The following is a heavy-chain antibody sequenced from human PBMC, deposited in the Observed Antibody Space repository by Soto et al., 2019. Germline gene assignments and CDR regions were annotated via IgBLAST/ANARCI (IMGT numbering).Heavy chain of an antibody. D-gene: IGHD3-9*01. CDR1: GGSISSSSYY. CDR3: ARHYDILTGYYTRYNWFDP. Sequence: QLQLQESGPGLVKPSETLSLTCTVSGGSISSSSYYWGWIRQPPGKGLEWIGSIYYSGSTYYNPSLKSRVTISVDTSKNQFSLKLSSVTAADTAVYYCARHYDILTGYYTRYNWFDPWGQGTLVTVSS. CDR2: IYYSGST. V-gene: IGHV4-39*01. J-gene: IGHJ5*02.